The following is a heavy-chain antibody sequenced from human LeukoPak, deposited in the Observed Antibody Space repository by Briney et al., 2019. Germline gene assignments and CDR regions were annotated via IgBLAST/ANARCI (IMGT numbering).Heavy chain of an antibody. CDR1: GFTFSSFA. J-gene: IGHJ4*02. V-gene: IGHV3-48*02. Sequence: GGSLRLSCAASGFTFSSFAMSWVRPAPGNGLESVFYISSSSSTIFYADSVKGRFTISRDNANNSLYLQMNSLRDEDTAVYYCARGIYGSGTYYPYNYWGQGTLVTVSS. CDR2: ISSSSSTI. D-gene: IGHD3-10*01. CDR3: ARGIYGSGTYYPYNY.